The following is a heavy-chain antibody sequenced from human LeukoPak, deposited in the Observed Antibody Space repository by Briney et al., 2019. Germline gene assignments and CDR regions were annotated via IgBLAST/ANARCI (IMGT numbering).Heavy chain of an antibody. J-gene: IGHJ4*02. CDR2: IYYSGST. CDR1: GGSISSSSYY. Sequence: SETLSPTCTVSGGSISSSSYYWGWIRQPPGKGLEWIGSIYYSGSTYYNPSLKSRVTISVETSKNQFSLKLSSVTAADTAVYYCARVTGYMIEDYFDYWGQGTLVTVSS. V-gene: IGHV4-39*07. CDR3: ARVTGYMIEDYFDY. D-gene: IGHD3-22*01.